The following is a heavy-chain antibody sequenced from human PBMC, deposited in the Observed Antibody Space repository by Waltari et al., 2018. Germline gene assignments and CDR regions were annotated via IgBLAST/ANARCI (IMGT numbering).Heavy chain of an antibody. V-gene: IGHV1-69*13. D-gene: IGHD5-12*01. Sequence: QVQLVQSGAEVKKPGSSVKVSCKASGGTFSSYAISWVRQAPGQGLEWMGGIIPIFGTANYAQKFQGRVTITADESTSTAYMELSSLRSEDTAVYYCARVGASSYDLETEGSDFDYWGQGTLVTVSS. CDR3: ARVGASSYDLETEGSDFDY. CDR1: GGTFSSYA. CDR2: IIPIFGTA. J-gene: IGHJ4*02.